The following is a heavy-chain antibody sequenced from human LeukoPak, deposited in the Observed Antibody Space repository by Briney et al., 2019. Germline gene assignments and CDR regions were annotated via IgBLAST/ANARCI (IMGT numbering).Heavy chain of an antibody. CDR2: INPNSGDR. J-gene: IGHJ4*02. V-gene: IGHV1-2*02. CDR1: GYTFTSYY. CDR3: AREGWDERDTAAFDR. Sequence: AASVKVSCKASGYTFTSYYMHWARQAPGQGLEWMGWINPNSGDRNSAQKFQGRVTMTRDTSISAVYMELSRLGPDDTAVYYCAREGWDERDTAAFDRWGQGTLVTVSS. D-gene: IGHD6-19*01.